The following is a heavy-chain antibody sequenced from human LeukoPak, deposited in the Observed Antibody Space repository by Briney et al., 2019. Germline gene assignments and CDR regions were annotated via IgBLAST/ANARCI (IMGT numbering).Heavy chain of an antibody. Sequence: GESLRISCKGSGYSFTTSWTSWVRQMPGKGLEWMGRIDPSDSYTNYSPSFQGHVTISADKSISTAYLQWSSLKASDTAMYYCARQNIPVADPFDYWGQGTLVTVSS. CDR1: GYSFTTSW. D-gene: IGHD6-19*01. V-gene: IGHV5-10-1*01. J-gene: IGHJ4*02. CDR3: ARQNIPVADPFDY. CDR2: IDPSDSYT.